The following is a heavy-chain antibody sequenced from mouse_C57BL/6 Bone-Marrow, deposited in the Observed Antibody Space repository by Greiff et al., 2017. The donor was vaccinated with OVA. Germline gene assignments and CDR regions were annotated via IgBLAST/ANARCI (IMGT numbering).Heavy chain of an antibody. Sequence: VQLQQPGAELVKPGASVKMSCKASGYTFTSYWITWVKQRPGQGLEWIGDIYPGSGSTNYNEKFKSKATLTVDTSSSTAYMQLSGLTSEDSAVYYCARMYYGSRYWYFDVWGSGTAVTVSS. D-gene: IGHD1-1*01. CDR2: IYPGSGST. J-gene: IGHJ1*01. V-gene: IGHV1-55*01. CDR1: GYTFTSYW. CDR3: ARMYYGSRYWYFDV.